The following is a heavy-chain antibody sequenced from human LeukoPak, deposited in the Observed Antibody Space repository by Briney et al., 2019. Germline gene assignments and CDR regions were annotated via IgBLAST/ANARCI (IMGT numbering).Heavy chain of an antibody. D-gene: IGHD3-22*01. J-gene: IGHJ4*02. CDR3: ARVDSSGYYSY. Sequence: ASVKVSCKASGYTFTSYYMHWVRQAPGLGLEWMGIINPSGGSTSYAQKFQGRVTMTRDTSTSTVYMELSSLRSEDTAVYYCARVDSSGYYSYWGQGTLVTVSS. CDR2: INPSGGST. V-gene: IGHV1-46*01. CDR1: GYTFTSYY.